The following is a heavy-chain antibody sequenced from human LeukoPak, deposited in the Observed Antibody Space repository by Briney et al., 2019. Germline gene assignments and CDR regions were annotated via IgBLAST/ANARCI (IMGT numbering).Heavy chain of an antibody. D-gene: IGHD6-13*01. Sequence: PSETLSLTCTVSGGSISSSSYYWGWIRQPPGKGLEWIGSIYYSGSTYYNPSLKSRVTISVDTSKNQFSLKLSSVTAADTAVYYCARCEQQVNLDAFDIWGQGTMVTVSS. CDR2: IYYSGST. V-gene: IGHV4-39*07. CDR1: GGSISSSSYY. J-gene: IGHJ3*02. CDR3: ARCEQQVNLDAFDI.